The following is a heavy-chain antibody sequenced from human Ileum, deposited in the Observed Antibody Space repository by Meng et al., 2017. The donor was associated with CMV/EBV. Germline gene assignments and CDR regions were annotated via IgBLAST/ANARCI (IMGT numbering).Heavy chain of an antibody. Sequence: QLQLQAPGPSLLQPSETLSLTCTVTGGSLTSYYWTWIRQPAGKGLEWIGRIHPTGTTDDNPSLRSRVSMSLDKSKNQFSLKLTSVTAADTAVYYCARAAARGVPVDLWGQGTLVTVSS. D-gene: IGHD3-10*01. CDR2: IHPTGTT. CDR1: GGSLTSYY. J-gene: IGHJ5*02. CDR3: ARAAARGVPVDL. V-gene: IGHV4-4*07.